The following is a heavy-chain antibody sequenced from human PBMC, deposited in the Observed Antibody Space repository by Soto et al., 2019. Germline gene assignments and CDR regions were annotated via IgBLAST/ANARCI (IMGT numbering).Heavy chain of an antibody. Sequence: QVQLVQSGAEVKKPGSSVKVSCKASGGTFSSYAISWVRQAPGQGLEWMGGIIPIFGTANYAQKFQGRVTITADKSTSTAYMELSSLRSEDTAVYYCARGELWFGAPHRPYNWFDPWGQGTLVTVSS. CDR3: ARGELWFGAPHRPYNWFDP. J-gene: IGHJ5*02. CDR2: IIPIFGTA. CDR1: GGTFSSYA. D-gene: IGHD3-10*01. V-gene: IGHV1-69*06.